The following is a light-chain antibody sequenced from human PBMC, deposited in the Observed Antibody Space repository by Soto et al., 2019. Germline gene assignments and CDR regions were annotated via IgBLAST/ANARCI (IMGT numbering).Light chain of an antibody. CDR2: AAS. Sequence: DIQMTQSPSSVSAFVGDTVTITCRASQGISSWLAWYQQKPGKAPKLLISAASNLQSGVPSRFSGSGSGTDFTLTISSLRPEDFATYYGQQTDSVPPTFGGGTKVEIK. V-gene: IGKV1-12*01. J-gene: IGKJ4*01. CDR1: QGISSW. CDR3: QQTDSVPPT.